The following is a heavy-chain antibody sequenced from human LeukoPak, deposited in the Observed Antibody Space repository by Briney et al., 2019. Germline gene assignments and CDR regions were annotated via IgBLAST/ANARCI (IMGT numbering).Heavy chain of an antibody. CDR2: IYPGDSDT. D-gene: IGHD6-13*01. CDR1: GYSFTNYW. J-gene: IGHJ6*03. CDR3: ARHVSSSWYVGEGRYYYMDV. V-gene: IGHV5-51*01. Sequence: GESLKISCKGSGYSFTNYWIGWVRQMPGKGLEWMGIIYPGDSDTRYSPSFQSQVTISADKSISTAYLQWSSLKASDTAMYYCARHVSSSWYVGEGRYYYMDVWGKGTTVTISS.